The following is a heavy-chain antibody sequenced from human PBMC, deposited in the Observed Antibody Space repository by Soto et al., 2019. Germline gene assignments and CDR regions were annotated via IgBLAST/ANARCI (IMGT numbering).Heavy chain of an antibody. V-gene: IGHV1-18*01. J-gene: IGHJ4*02. Sequence: XSEEVCCXASDSTFNTYSINWVRQAPGQGLEWMGWVSAFNGNTNYAQKLQGRVTMTTDTSTSTDYMEVRSLRSDDTAVYFCARTLYSGVYYYLDDWGQGTLVTVSS. CDR3: ARTLYSGVYYYLDD. CDR1: DSTFNTYS. CDR2: VSAFNGNT. D-gene: IGHD1-26*01.